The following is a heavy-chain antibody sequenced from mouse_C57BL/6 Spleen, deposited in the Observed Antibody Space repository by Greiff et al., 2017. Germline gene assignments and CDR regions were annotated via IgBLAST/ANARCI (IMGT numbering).Heavy chain of an antibody. D-gene: IGHD1-1*01. CDR2: IYPGDGDT. CDR3: ARYHYGSSYWYYDV. CDR1: GYAFSSYW. J-gene: IGHJ1*03. V-gene: IGHV1-80*01. Sequence: LQQSGASVKISCKASGYAFSSYWMNWVKQRPGKGLERIGQIYPGDGDTNYNGKFKGKATLTADKSFSTAYMQLSSLTSEDSAVYYGARYHYGSSYWYYDVWGTRTTITVSS.